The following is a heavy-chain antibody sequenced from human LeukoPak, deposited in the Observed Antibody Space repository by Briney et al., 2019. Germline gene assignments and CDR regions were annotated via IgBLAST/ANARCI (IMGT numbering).Heavy chain of an antibody. CDR2: IIPILGIA. CDR3: ARDLLEATTDIENDY. Sequence: SVKVSCTASGGTFSSYAISWVRPAPGQGLEWMGRIIPILGIANYAQKFQGRVTITADKSTSTAYMELSSLRSEDTAVCYCARDLLEATTDIENDYWGQGTLVTVSS. CDR1: GGTFSSYA. V-gene: IGHV1-69*04. D-gene: IGHD1-1*01. J-gene: IGHJ4*02.